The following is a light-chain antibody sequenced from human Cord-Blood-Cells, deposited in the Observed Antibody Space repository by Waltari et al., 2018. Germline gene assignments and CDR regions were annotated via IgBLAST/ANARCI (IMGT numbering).Light chain of an antibody. CDR3: QQYSNWPPLEWYT. V-gene: IGKV3-15*01. Sequence: EIVMTQSPATLSVSPGERATLSCRASQSVSSNLAWYQQKPGQAPRLLIYGASTRATGIPARFSGSGSGTEFTLTISSLQSEDFAVYYCQQYSNWPPLEWYTFGQGTKLEIK. CDR2: GAS. CDR1: QSVSSN. J-gene: IGKJ2*01.